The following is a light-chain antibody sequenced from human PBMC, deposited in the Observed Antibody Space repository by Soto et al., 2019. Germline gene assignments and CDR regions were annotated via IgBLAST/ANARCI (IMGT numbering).Light chain of an antibody. V-gene: IGKV3-20*01. CDR3: QQYGSSPRT. CDR1: QSVSSN. J-gene: IGKJ1*01. CDR2: GAS. Sequence: EIVMTQSPATLPVSPGERATLSCRASQSVSSNLAWYQQKPGQAHRLLIYGASSRATGIPDRFSGSGSGTDFTLTIRRLEPEDFAVYYCQQYGSSPRTFGQGTKVDI.